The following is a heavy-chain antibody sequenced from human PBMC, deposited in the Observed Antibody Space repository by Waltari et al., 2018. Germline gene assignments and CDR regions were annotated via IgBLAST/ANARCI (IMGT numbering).Heavy chain of an antibody. CDR1: GGSFSGYY. Sequence: QVQLQQWGAGLLKPSETLSLTCAVYGGSFSGYYWSWIRQPPGKGLEWIVEINHRGRPNYTPALKSRVTVSVDTSKNQFSLKLSSVTAADTAVYYCARERTYYDFWSGPTKYYFDYWGQGTLVTVSS. D-gene: IGHD3-3*01. J-gene: IGHJ4*02. V-gene: IGHV4-34*01. CDR2: INHRGRP. CDR3: ARERTYYDFWSGPTKYYFDY.